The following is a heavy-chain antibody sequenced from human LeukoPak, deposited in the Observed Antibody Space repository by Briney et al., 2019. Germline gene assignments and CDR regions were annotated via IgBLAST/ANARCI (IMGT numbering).Heavy chain of an antibody. Sequence: GESLKISCKGSGYSFTSYWIGWVRQAPGQGLEWMGWISAYNGNTNYAQKLQGRVTMTTDTHTSTAYMELRSLRSDDTAVYYCARETTLGWFDPWGQGTLVTVSS. CDR1: GYSFTSYW. D-gene: IGHD1-1*01. J-gene: IGHJ5*02. V-gene: IGHV1-18*04. CDR3: ARETTLGWFDP. CDR2: ISAYNGNT.